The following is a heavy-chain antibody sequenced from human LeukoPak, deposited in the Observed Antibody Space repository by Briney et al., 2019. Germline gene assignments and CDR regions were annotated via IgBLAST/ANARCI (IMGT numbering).Heavy chain of an antibody. V-gene: IGHV3-30-3*01. J-gene: IGHJ4*02. Sequence: GRSLRLSCAASGFTFSSYAMHWVRQAPGKGLEWVAVISYDGSNKYYADSVKGRFTISRDNSKNTLYLQMNSPRAEDTAVYYCAKVAGIAVAGAWGHFDYWGQGTLVTVSS. CDR1: GFTFSSYA. D-gene: IGHD6-19*01. CDR3: AKVAGIAVAGAWGHFDY. CDR2: ISYDGSNK.